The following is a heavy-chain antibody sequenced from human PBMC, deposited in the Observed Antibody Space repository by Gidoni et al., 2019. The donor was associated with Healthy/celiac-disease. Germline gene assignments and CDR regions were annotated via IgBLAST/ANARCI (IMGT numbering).Heavy chain of an antibody. V-gene: IGHV4-4*02. CDR1: GGSISSRNW. D-gene: IGHD2-15*01. CDR3: ARDRWIDY. J-gene: IGHJ4*02. Sequence: QVQLQGSAPGRVKPSGTLSLTSAVSGGSISSRNWWSWVRQPPGKGLEWIGEIYHSGSTNYNTSRKSRVTISVDKYKNQFSLKLSSANAAETAVYYCARDRWIDYWGQGTLVTVSS. CDR2: IYHSGST.